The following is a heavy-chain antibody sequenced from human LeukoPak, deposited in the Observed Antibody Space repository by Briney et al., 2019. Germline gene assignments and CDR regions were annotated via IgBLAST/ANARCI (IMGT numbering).Heavy chain of an antibody. V-gene: IGHV3-30*18. CDR3: AKGPVAARPKPYFDY. CDR2: ISYDGSNK. J-gene: IGHJ4*02. CDR1: GFTFSSYG. D-gene: IGHD6-6*01. Sequence: PGGSLRLSCAASGFTFSSYGMHWVRQAPGKGLEWVAVISYDGSNKYYADSVKGRFTISRDNSKNTLYLQMNSLRAEDTAVYYCAKGPVAARPKPYFDYWGQGTLVTVSS.